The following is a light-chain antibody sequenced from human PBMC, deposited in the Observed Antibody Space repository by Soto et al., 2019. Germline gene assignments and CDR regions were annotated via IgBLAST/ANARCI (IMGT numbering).Light chain of an antibody. CDR2: GAS. J-gene: IGKJ4*01. V-gene: IGKV1-17*03. Sequence: DIQMTQSPSVMSASVGDRVTITCRASQGITRNLVWFQQKPGKVPKRLIYGASILQSGVPSRFSGSGSGTEFTLTISSLQPEDFATYYCLQFNSYPVTFGGGTEVEIK. CDR1: QGITRN. CDR3: LQFNSYPVT.